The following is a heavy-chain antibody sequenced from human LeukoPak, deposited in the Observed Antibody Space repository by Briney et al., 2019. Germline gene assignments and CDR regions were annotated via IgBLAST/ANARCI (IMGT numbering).Heavy chain of an antibody. CDR3: ARALYNYYDSSGYYRIDAFDI. V-gene: IGHV3-30*04. CDR2: ISYDGSNK. CDR1: GFTFSSYA. Sequence: PGGSLRLSCAASGFTFSSYAMHWVRQAPGKGLEWVAVISYDGSNKYYADSVKGRFTISRDNSKNTLYLQMNSLRAEDTAVYYCARALYNYYDSSGYYRIDAFDIWGQGTMVTVSS. D-gene: IGHD3-22*01. J-gene: IGHJ3*02.